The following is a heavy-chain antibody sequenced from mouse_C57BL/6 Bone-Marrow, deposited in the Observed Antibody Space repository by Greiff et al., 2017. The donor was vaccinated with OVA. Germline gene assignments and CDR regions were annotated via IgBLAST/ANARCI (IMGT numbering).Heavy chain of an antibody. J-gene: IGHJ1*03. V-gene: IGHV1-31*01. D-gene: IGHD1-1*01. CDR3: ARRRVITTVVAWYFDV. Sequence: VQLKESGPELVKPGASVKISCKASGYSFTGYYMHWVKQSHGNILDWIGYIYPYNGVSSYNQKFKGKATLTVDKSSSTAYMELRSLTSEDSAVYYCARRRVITTVVAWYFDVWGTGTTVTVSS. CDR1: GYSFTGYY. CDR2: IYPYNGVS.